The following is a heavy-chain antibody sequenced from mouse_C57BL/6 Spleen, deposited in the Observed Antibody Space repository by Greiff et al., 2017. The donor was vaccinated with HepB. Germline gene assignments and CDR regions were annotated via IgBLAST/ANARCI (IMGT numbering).Heavy chain of an antibody. V-gene: IGHV5-17*01. J-gene: IGHJ4*01. CDR1: GFTFSDYG. D-gene: IGHD2-4*01. CDR3: ARNDYKAMDY. CDR2: ISSGSSTI. Sequence: EVKVEESGGGLVKPGGSLKLSCAASGFTFSDYGMHWVRQAPEKGLEWVAYISSGSSTIYYADTVKGRFTISRDNAKNTLFLQMTSLRSEDTAMYYCARNDYKAMDYWGQGTSVTVSS.